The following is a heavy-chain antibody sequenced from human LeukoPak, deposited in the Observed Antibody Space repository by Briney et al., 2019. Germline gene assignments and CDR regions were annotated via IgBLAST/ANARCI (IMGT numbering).Heavy chain of an antibody. CDR2: IYYSGST. D-gene: IGHD6-13*01. J-gene: IGHJ5*02. Sequence: SETLSLTCTVSGGSISSSSCYWGWIRQPPGKGLEWIGSIYYSGSTYYNPSLKSRVTISVDTSKNQFSLKLSSVTAAGTAVYYCANTPLAAAGSPSAPFDPWGQGTLVTVSS. CDR3: ANTPLAAAGSPSAPFDP. CDR1: GGSISSSSCY. V-gene: IGHV4-39*01.